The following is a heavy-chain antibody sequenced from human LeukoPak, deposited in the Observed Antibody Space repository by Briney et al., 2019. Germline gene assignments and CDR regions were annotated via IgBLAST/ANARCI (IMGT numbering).Heavy chain of an antibody. J-gene: IGHJ4*02. CDR1: GYTFRGNY. CDR3: ARDPSSVTLYFFDY. D-gene: IGHD4-11*01. CDR2: IDANNGDT. Sequence: ASVKISCKASGYTFRGNYIHWLRQAPGQGLEWMGWIDANNGDTKSAQKFQGRVTMSRDTSISTAYMDLSSRSPDDAAVYYCARDPSSVTLYFFDYWGQGTLVTVSS. V-gene: IGHV1-2*02.